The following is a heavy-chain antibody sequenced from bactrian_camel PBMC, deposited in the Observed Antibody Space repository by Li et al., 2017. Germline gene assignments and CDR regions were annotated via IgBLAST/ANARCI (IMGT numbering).Heavy chain of an antibody. CDR2: IDSDGSDR. V-gene: IGHV3S6*01. CDR1: GYRSSDYC. J-gene: IGHJ6*01. D-gene: IGHD2*01. CDR3: AARGPYCYTKLSVRDFTY. Sequence: HVQLVESGGDSVQAGGSLTLSCTAAGYRSSDYCMGWFRQTPGKEREGVAVIDSDGSDRYADAVKGRFTISKDNAENTLYLLMNSLKPEDTAMYYCAARGPYCYTKLSVRDFTYWGQETQVTVS.